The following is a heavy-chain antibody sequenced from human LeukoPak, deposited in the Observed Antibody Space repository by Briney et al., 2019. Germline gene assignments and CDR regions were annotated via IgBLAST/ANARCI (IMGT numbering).Heavy chain of an antibody. Sequence: GASVKVSCKASGYTFTSYGISWVRQAPGQGLEWMGWISAYNGNTNYAQKLQGRVTMTTDTSTSTAYMELRSLRSDDTAVYYCAKATAYIRSYYYYYYMDAWGKGTTVTVSS. D-gene: IGHD4-11*01. CDR1: GYTFTSYG. CDR2: ISAYNGNT. V-gene: IGHV1-18*01. J-gene: IGHJ6*03. CDR3: AKATAYIRSYYYYYYMDA.